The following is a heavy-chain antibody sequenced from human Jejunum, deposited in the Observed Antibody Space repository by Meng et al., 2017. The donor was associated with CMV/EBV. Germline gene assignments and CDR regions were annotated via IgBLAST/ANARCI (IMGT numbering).Heavy chain of an antibody. CDR3: AKDQWSEGSADI. V-gene: IGHV3-13*01. Sequence: CQGTGKGLEWVSAIGTAGDTCYPGSVKGQFTIARENAKISFYLQINSLRAGDTAVYYCAKDQWSEGSADIWGQGTMVTVSS. J-gene: IGHJ3*02. CDR2: IGTAGDT. D-gene: IGHD2-15*01.